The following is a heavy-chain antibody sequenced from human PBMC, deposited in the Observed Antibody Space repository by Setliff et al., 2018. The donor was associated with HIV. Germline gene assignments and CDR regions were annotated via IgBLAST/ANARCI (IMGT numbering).Heavy chain of an antibody. CDR2: IYYSGST. V-gene: IGHV4-39*07. Sequence: PSETLSLTCTVSRGSISSSTYYWGWIRQPPGKGLEWIGSIYYSGSTYYNPSLKSRVTISVETSKNQFSLKVKSVTAADTAIYYCARGGDPYRSSWYRWFDPWCQGTQVTVSS. D-gene: IGHD6-19*01. CDR3: ARGGDPYRSSWYRWFDP. CDR1: RGSISSSTYY. J-gene: IGHJ5*02.